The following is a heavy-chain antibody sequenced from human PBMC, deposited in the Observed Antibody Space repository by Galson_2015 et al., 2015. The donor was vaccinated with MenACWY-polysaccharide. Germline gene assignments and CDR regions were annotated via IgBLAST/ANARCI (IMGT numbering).Heavy chain of an antibody. Sequence: ETLSLTCSVSGGSITSWCYSWIRQSAGPGLEWIGRVCSPGNTKYNPSFESRVTMSLDTSKNQISLHLKSLTAADTAVYYCARDHHWNLPDYWGQGSLVTVSS. CDR3: ARDHHWNLPDY. V-gene: IGHV4-4*07. CDR1: GGSITSWC. J-gene: IGHJ4*02. D-gene: IGHD1-7*01. CDR2: VCSPGNT.